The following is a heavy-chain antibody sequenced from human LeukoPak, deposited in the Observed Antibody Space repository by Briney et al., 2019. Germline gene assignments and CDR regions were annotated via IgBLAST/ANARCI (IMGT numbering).Heavy chain of an antibody. CDR1: GFTFSNYH. Sequence: KTGGSLRLSCAASGFTFSNYHMTWVRQAPGKGLEWVSSISGTSSHIYYADSMKGRFTISRDNAKNSLYLQVSSLRAEDTAIYYCARWTQYSGTWYIDYWGQGTLVTVSS. J-gene: IGHJ4*02. V-gene: IGHV3-21*01. CDR3: ARWTQYSGTWYIDY. D-gene: IGHD6-13*01. CDR2: ISGTSSHI.